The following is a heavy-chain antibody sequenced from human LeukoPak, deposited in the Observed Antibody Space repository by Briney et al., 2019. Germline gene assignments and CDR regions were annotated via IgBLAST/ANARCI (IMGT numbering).Heavy chain of an antibody. CDR1: GFTFSRYA. V-gene: IGHV3-30-3*01. CDR2: ISYDGSSK. D-gene: IGHD1-7*01. Sequence: GGSLRLSCVASGFTFSRYAMFWVRQAPGKGLEWQATISYDGSSKYYPDSVKGRFTISRDDSKNTLYLQVNGLRTEDTAVYYCARHGNYFFDYWGQGTLVTVSP. J-gene: IGHJ4*02. CDR3: ARHGNYFFDY.